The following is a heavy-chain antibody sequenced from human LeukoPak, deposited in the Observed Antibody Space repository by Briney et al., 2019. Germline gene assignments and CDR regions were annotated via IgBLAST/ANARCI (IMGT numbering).Heavy chain of an antibody. D-gene: IGHD4-17*01. Sequence: GGTLRLSCEASGLTFANYAMSWVRQAPGKGLEWVSAISGSGDRTYYADSVKGRFTISRDNAKNSLYLQMNSLRAEDTAVYYCAGADTQPGDPEGIFDYWGQGTLVTVSS. CDR2: ISGSGDRT. J-gene: IGHJ4*02. V-gene: IGHV3-23*01. CDR1: GLTFANYA. CDR3: AGADTQPGDPEGIFDY.